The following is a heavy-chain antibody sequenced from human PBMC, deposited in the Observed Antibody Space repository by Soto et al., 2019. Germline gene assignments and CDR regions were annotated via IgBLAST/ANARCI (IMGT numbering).Heavy chain of an antibody. V-gene: IGHV3-23*01. CDR3: AKDPSDSTADYFDY. Sequence: WGSPRICCATCVFSFSIYVMSWVRQAPGKGLEWVSAISGSGGSTYYADSVKGRFTISRDNSKNTLYLQMNSLRAEDTAVYYCAKDPSDSTADYFDYWGQGTLVTVSS. CDR1: VFSFSIYV. CDR2: ISGSGGST. D-gene: IGHD3-22*01. J-gene: IGHJ4*02.